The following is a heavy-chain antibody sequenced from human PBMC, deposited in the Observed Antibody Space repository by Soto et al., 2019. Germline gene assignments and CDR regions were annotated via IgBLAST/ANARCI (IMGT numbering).Heavy chain of an antibody. V-gene: IGHV1-69*12. J-gene: IGHJ5*02. D-gene: IGHD3-22*01. CDR2: IIPIFGTA. CDR3: ARGPNTYYYDSSGYQLRRGNWFDP. CDR1: GGTFSSYA. Sequence: QVQLVQSGAEVKKPGSSVKVSCKASGGTFSSYAISWVRQAPGQGLEWMGGIIPIFGTANYAQKFQGRVTITADESTSTAYMELSSLRSEDTAVYYCARGPNTYYYDSSGYQLRRGNWFDPWGQGTLVTVSS.